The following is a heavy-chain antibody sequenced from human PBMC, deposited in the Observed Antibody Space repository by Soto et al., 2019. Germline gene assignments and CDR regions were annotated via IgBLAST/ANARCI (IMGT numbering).Heavy chain of an antibody. Sequence: EVQLLESGGGLVQPGGSLRLSCAASGFTFSSYAMSWVRQAPGKGLEWVSAISGGGGSTYYADSVKGRFTISRDNSKNTLYLQMNILSAADTAVYYCAKDTYSSSVGAFDYWGQGPLVTVSS. D-gene: IGHD6-6*01. CDR3: AKDTYSSSVGAFDY. V-gene: IGHV3-23*01. CDR2: ISGGGGST. CDR1: GFTFSSYA. J-gene: IGHJ4*02.